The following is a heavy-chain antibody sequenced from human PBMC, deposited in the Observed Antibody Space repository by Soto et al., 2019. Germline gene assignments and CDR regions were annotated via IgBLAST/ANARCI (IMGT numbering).Heavy chain of an antibody. CDR1: GGTFSRYG. D-gene: IGHD1-1*01. CDR2: IIPMFGTA. CDR3: ASQTGTTGNYYYGMDV. J-gene: IGHJ6*02. V-gene: IGHV1-69*12. Sequence: QVQLVQSGAEVKKPGSSVKVSCKASGGTFSRYGISWVRQAPGQGLEWMGGIIPMFGTANYAQKFQGRVTITADESTSTAYMELSILRSEDTAVYYCASQTGTTGNYYYGMDVWGQGTTVTVSS.